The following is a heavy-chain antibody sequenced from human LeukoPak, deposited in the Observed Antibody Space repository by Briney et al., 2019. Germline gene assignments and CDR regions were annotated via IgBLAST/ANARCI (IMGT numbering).Heavy chain of an antibody. V-gene: IGHV3-30*04. J-gene: IGHJ4*02. Sequence: PGRSLRLSCAASGFTFSSYAMHWVRQAPGKGLEWVAVISYDGSNKYYADSVKGRFTISRDNSKNTLYLQMNSLRAEDTAVYYCARDIRGHHYGSGSYYNSGFDYWGQGTLVTVSS. CDR3: ARDIRGHHYGSGSYYNSGFDY. D-gene: IGHD3-10*01. CDR1: GFTFSSYA. CDR2: ISYDGSNK.